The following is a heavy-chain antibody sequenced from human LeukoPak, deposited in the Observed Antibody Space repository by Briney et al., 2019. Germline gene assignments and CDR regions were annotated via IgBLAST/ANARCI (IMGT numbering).Heavy chain of an antibody. D-gene: IGHD3-9*01. V-gene: IGHV4-34*01. CDR1: GGSFSGYY. CDR3: ARSLYISAPFDV. Sequence: SETLSLTCAVYGGSFSGYYWSWIRQPPGKGLEWIGEINHSGSTNYNPSLKSRVTISVDTSNNQFSLKLSSVTAADTAVYYCARSLYISAPFDVWGQGTLVTVSS. J-gene: IGHJ4*02. CDR2: INHSGST.